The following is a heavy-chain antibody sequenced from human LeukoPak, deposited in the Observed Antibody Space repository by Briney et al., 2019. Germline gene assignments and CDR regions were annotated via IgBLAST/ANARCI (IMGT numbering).Heavy chain of an antibody. Sequence: GGSLRLSCAASGFAFDIYAMTWVRQAPGKGLDWVSGISAGGSSTYYADSVKGRFTISRDNSKNTVYLQMNSLRGEDTAVYYCAKDPRGSLERRGHFDFWGQGTLVTVSS. CDR1: GFAFDIYA. D-gene: IGHD1-1*01. J-gene: IGHJ4*02. CDR3: AKDPRGSLERRGHFDF. CDR2: ISAGGSST. V-gene: IGHV3-23*01.